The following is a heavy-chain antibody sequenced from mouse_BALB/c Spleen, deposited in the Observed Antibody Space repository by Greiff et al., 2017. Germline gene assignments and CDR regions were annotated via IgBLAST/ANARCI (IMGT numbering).Heavy chain of an antibody. V-gene: IGHV1S29*02. CDR3: AREGTGPYAMDY. CDR2: IYPYNGGT. CDR1: GYTFTDYN. D-gene: IGHD4-1*01. J-gene: IGHJ4*01. Sequence: VQLKQSGPELVKPGASVKISCKASGYTFTDYNMHWVKQSHGKSLEWIGYIYPYNGGTGYNQKFKSKATLTVDNSSSTAYMELRSLTSEDSAVYYCAREGTGPYAMDYWGQGTSVTVSS.